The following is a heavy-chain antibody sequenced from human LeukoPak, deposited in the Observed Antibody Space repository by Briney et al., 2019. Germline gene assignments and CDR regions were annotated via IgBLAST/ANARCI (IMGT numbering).Heavy chain of an antibody. D-gene: IGHD3-22*01. J-gene: IGHJ4*02. V-gene: IGHV1-69*13. CDR1: GGTFSSYA. Sequence: SVKVSCKASGGTFSSYAISWVRQAPGQGLEWMGGIIPIFGTANYAQKFQGRVTITADESTSTAYMELSSLRSEDTAVYYCARPPGNYYDSSGYYDWGQGTLVTVSS. CDR2: IIPIFGTA. CDR3: ARPPGNYYDSSGYYD.